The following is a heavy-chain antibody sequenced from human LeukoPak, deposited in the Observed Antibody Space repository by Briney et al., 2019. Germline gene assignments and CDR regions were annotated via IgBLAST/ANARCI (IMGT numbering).Heavy chain of an antibody. V-gene: IGHV5-51*01. D-gene: IGHD6-19*01. Sequence: GESLKISCKGSGYSFTSYWIGWVRQMPGKGLEWMGIIYPGDSDTRYSPSFQGQVTISADKSTSTAYLQWSSLKASDTAMYYCATSTKSIAVAYYFDYWGQGTLVTVSS. J-gene: IGHJ4*02. CDR1: GYSFTSYW. CDR3: ATSTKSIAVAYYFDY. CDR2: IYPGDSDT.